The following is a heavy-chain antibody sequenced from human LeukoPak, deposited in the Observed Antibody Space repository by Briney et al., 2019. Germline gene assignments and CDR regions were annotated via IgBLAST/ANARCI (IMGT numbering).Heavy chain of an antibody. CDR2: IYYTGST. CDR3: ARGLTPDAFDI. CDR1: SGSISSSTYY. J-gene: IGHJ3*02. V-gene: IGHV4-39*07. Sequence: SETLSLTCTVSSGSISSSTYYWGWIRQPPGKGLEWIGTIYYTGSTYYNPSLKSRVTISGDTSKNQFSLKLSSVTAAETAVYYCARGLTPDAFDIWGQGTMVTVSS.